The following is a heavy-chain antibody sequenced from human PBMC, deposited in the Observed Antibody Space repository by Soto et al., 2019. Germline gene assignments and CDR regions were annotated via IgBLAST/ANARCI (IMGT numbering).Heavy chain of an antibody. D-gene: IGHD2-2*01. V-gene: IGHV3-23*01. CDR1: GFTFSSYA. J-gene: IGHJ4*02. CDR3: ANDLGYCTSSSRFLDY. Sequence: GGSLRLSCAASGFTFSSYAMSWVRQAPGKGLEWVSAISASGDSTYNADSVKGRFTISRDNSKNTLYLQMSSLRAEDTAVYYCANDLGYCTSSSRFLDYWGQGTLVTVSS. CDR2: ISASGDST.